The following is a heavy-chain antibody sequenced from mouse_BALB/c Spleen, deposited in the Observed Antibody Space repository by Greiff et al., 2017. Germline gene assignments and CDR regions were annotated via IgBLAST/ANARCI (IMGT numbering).Heavy chain of an antibody. CDR2: ISSGSSTI. J-gene: IGHJ2*01. D-gene: IGHD1-1*01. Sequence: EVKVEESGGGLVQPGGSRKLSCAASGFTFSSFGMHWVRQAPEKGLEWVAYISSGSSTIYYADTVKGRFTISRDNPKNTLFLQMTSLRSEDTAMYYCARSGYGSDYWGQGTTLTVSS. CDR3: ARSGYGSDY. V-gene: IGHV5-17*02. CDR1: GFTFSSFG.